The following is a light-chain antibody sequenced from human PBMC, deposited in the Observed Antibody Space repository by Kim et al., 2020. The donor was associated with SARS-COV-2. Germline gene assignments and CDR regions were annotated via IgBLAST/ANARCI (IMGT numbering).Light chain of an antibody. CDR2: AAS. Sequence: DIQMTQSPSSLSAFVGDRVTITCRPSQNINKYLNWYQHKPGKAPKLLIYAASSLQSGVPSRFSGSGSGTDFTLTISSLQPEDVATYDCQQSYSSLCTFGQGTKLEI. J-gene: IGKJ2*02. CDR3: QQSYSSLCT. CDR1: QNINKY. V-gene: IGKV1-39*01.